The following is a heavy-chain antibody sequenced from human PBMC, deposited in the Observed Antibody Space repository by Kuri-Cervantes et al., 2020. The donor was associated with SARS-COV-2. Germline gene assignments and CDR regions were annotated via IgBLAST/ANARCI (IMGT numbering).Heavy chain of an antibody. CDR2: IYHSGST. V-gene: IGHV4-30-2*01. Sequence: SQTLSLTCAVSGGSIRSGGYSWSWIRQPPGKGLEWIGYIYHSGSTYYNPSRKSRVTISVDTSKNQFSLKLSSVTSADTAVYYCARVRNSYYYDSSGYEVFDYWGQGTRVTGSS. CDR1: GGSIRSGGYS. CDR3: ARVRNSYYYDSSGYEVFDY. J-gene: IGHJ4*02. D-gene: IGHD3-22*01.